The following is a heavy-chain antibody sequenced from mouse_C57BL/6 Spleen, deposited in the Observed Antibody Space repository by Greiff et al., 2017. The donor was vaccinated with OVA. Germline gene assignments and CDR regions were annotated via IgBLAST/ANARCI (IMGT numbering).Heavy chain of an antibody. V-gene: IGHV5-17*01. Sequence: EVKLMESGGGLVKPGGSLKLSCAASGFTFSDYGMHWVRQAPEKGLEWVAYISSGSSTIYYADTVKGRFTISRDNAKNTLFLQMTILRSEDTAMYYCARGGSDPAWFAYWGQGTLVTVSA. CDR1: GFTFSDYG. CDR2: ISSGSSTI. CDR3: ARGGSDPAWFAY. J-gene: IGHJ3*01.